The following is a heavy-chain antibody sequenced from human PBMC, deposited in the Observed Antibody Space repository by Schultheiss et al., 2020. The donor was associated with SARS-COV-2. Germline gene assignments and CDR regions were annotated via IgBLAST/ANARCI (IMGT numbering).Heavy chain of an antibody. J-gene: IGHJ3*02. V-gene: IGHV4-59*08. D-gene: IGHD2-2*01. CDR1: GGSISSYY. CDR3: ARHFNMRDAFDI. CDR2: IYYSGST. Sequence: SETLSLTCTVSGGSISSYYWSWIRQPPGKGLEWIGYIYYSGSTNYNPSLKSRVTISVDTSKNQFSLKLSSVTAADTAVYYCARHFNMRDAFDIWGQGTMVTVSS.